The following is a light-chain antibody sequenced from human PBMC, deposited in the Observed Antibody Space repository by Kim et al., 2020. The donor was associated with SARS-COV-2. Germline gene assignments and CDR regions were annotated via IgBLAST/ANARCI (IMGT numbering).Light chain of an antibody. V-gene: IGLV6-57*04. J-gene: IGLJ3*02. CDR3: QSYDSSNWV. CDR2: EDN. CDR1: SGSIASNY. Sequence: NFMLTQPHSASESPGKTVTISCTRSSGSIASNYVQWYQQRPGSAPTTVIYEDNQRPSGVPDRFSGSIDSSSNSASLTISGLKTEDEADYYCQSYDSSNWVFGGGTQLTVL.